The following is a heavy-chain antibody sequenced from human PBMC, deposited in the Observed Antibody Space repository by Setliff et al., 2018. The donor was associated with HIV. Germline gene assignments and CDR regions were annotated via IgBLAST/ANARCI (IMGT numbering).Heavy chain of an antibody. V-gene: IGHV1-2*02. CDR1: GYIFTSYG. J-gene: IGHJ4*02. CDR2: INPNNGGT. Sequence: ASVKVSCKASGYIFTSYGISWVRQAPGQGLEWMGWINPNNGGTNYAQKFQGRVTMTRDTSISTAYMELSRLRSEDTAVYYCARAGSSGCPYWGQGTLVTVSS. CDR3: ARAGSSGCPY. D-gene: IGHD6-19*01.